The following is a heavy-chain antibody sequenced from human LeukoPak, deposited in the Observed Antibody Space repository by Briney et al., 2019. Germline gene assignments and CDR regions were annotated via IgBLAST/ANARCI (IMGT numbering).Heavy chain of an antibody. CDR1: GFTFSNYA. CDR3: AKYRGDNFGAYDY. CDR2: ISGSGGDT. V-gene: IGHV3-23*01. J-gene: IGHJ4*02. D-gene: IGHD4-23*01. Sequence: GGSLRLSCAASGFTFSNYAMSWVRQAPGKGLEWVSAISGSGGDTYYADSVKGRFTISRDNSKNTLYVQLNSLGAEDTAVYYCAKYRGDNFGAYDYWGQGTLVTVSS.